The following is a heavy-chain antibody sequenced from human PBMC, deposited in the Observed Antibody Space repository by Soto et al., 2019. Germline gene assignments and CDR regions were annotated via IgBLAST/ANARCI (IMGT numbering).Heavy chain of an antibody. CDR2: INPNSGDT. D-gene: IGHD3-9*01. J-gene: IGHJ4*02. CDR3: ARTYYDLLSGFYVPLDY. V-gene: IGHV1-2*04. Sequence: QVHLVQSGAEVKNLGASVKVSCKASGYTFTDYYIHWVRQAPGQGLEWVGWINPNSGDTNYEQRFQGWVTMTRDTSISTAYMELSRLRSDDTAVYYCARTYYDLLSGFYVPLDYWGQGTLVTVA. CDR1: GYTFTDYY.